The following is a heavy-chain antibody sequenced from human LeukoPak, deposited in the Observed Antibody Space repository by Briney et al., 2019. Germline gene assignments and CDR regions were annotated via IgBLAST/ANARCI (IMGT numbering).Heavy chain of an antibody. D-gene: IGHD1-26*01. V-gene: IGHV1-69*13. Sequence: SVKVSCKASGGTFSSYAISWVRQAPGQGLEWMGGIIPNFGTANYAQKFQGRVTITADESTSTAYMELSSLRSEDTAVYYCARAGRIVGATSLDYYMDVWGKGTTVTISS. CDR2: IIPNFGTA. J-gene: IGHJ6*03. CDR1: GGTFSSYA. CDR3: ARAGRIVGATSLDYYMDV.